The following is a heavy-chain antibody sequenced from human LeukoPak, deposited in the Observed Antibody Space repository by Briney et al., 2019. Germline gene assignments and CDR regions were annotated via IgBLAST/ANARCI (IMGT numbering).Heavy chain of an antibody. J-gene: IGHJ4*02. D-gene: IGHD3-22*01. CDR1: GGSISSYY. V-gene: IGHV4-4*07. CDR2: INTSGTS. CDR3: ARHLYDSPFDNSEPGGYFDY. Sequence: SETLSLTCNVSGGSISSYYWSWIRQPAGKGLEWIGRINTSGTSNYNPSLRSRVTMSVDTSKNQFSLKLSSVTAADTAVYYCARHLYDSPFDNSEPGGYFDYWGQGTLVTVSS.